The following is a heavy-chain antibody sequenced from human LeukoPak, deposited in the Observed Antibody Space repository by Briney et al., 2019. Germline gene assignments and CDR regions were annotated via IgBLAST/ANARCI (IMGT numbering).Heavy chain of an antibody. J-gene: IGHJ4*02. CDR1: GFTFTNYA. CDR3: AKLWRGSHPRYFDH. D-gene: IGHD1-26*01. V-gene: IGHV3-23*01. CDR2: ITDSGGTT. Sequence: GGSLRLSCAASGFTFTNYATSWVRQAPGKGLEWVSTITDSGGTTFYADSVKGRFTISRDNFKNTVFLQMNSLRAEDTAVYYCAKLWRGSHPRYFDHWGQGTLVTVSS.